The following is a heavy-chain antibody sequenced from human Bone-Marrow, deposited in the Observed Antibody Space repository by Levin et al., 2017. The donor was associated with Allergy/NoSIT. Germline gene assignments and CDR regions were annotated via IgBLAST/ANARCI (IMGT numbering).Heavy chain of an antibody. CDR1: GGSISSYY. D-gene: IGHD3-22*01. Sequence: PSETLSLTCTVSGGSISSYYWSWIRQPPGKGLEWIGYIYYSGSTNYNPSLKSRVTISVDTSKNQFSLKLSSVTAADTAVYYCARGLDSSGYWFDYYGMDVWGQGTTVTVSS. CDR3: ARGLDSSGYWFDYYGMDV. CDR2: IYYSGST. J-gene: IGHJ6*02. V-gene: IGHV4-59*08.